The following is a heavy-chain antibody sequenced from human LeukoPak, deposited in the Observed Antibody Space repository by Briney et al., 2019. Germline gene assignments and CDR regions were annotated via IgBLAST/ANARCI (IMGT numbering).Heavy chain of an antibody. Sequence: GGSLRLSCAASGVTFSSYAMSWVRQAPGKGLEWGSAISGSGGSTYYADSVKGRFTSSRDNCKNTRYLQMNSRRAEDTAVYYCAKEGAARILYYYYYMDVWGKGTTVTVSS. CDR3: AKEGAARILYYYYYMDV. V-gene: IGHV3-23*01. D-gene: IGHD6-6*01. CDR2: ISGSGGST. CDR1: GVTFSSYA. J-gene: IGHJ6*03.